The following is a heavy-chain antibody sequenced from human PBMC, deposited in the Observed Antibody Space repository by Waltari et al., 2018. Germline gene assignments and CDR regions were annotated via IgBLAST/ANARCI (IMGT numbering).Heavy chain of an antibody. CDR2: MNPNSGNT. J-gene: IGHJ4*02. CDR1: GYTFTSYD. Sequence: QVQLVQSGAEVKKPGASVKVSCTASGYTFTSYDIHWVRQATGQGLEWMGWMNPNSGNTGYAQKFQGRVTITRNTSISTAYMELSSLRSEDTAVYYCAREIAEVRDFDYWGQGTLVTVSS. CDR3: AREIAEVRDFDY. D-gene: IGHD2-21*01. V-gene: IGHV1-8*03.